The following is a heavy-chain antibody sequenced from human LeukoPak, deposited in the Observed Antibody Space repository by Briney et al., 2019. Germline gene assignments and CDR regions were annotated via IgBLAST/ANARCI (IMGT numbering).Heavy chain of an antibody. CDR3: AKDPTDHYGSGTYGAFDI. CDR2: ISWNSGSM. D-gene: IGHD3-10*01. V-gene: IGHV3-9*01. J-gene: IGHJ3*02. Sequence: GRSLRLSCAASGFSVVDYAMHWVRQAPGKGLEWVSGISWNSGSMGYADSVKGRFTISRDSAKSSLYLQMSSLRPEDTALYYCAKDPTDHYGSGTYGAFDIWGQGTMVTVSS. CDR1: GFSVVDYA.